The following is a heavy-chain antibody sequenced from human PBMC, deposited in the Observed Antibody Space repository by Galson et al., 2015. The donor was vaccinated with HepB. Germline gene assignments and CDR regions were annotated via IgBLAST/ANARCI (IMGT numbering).Heavy chain of an antibody. CDR1: GGTFSSYA. V-gene: IGHV1-69*10. D-gene: IGHD4-23*01. Sequence: SVKVSCKASGGTFSSYAISWVRQAPGQGLEWMGGIIPILGIANYAQKFQGRVTITADKSTSTAYMELSSLRSEDTAVYYCARDRQPGGNYYYYYMDVWGKGTTVTVSS. J-gene: IGHJ6*03. CDR3: ARDRQPGGNYYYYYMDV. CDR2: IIPILGIA.